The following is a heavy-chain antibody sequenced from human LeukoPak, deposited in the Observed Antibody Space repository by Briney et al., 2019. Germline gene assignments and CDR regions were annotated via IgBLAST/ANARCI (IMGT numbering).Heavy chain of an antibody. CDR3: AREWAISGAGDY. CDR2: INHSGST. J-gene: IGHJ4*02. V-gene: IGHV4-34*01. Sequence: SETLSLTCTVYGESFSGYYWSWIRQPPGKGLEWIGEINHSGSTNYNPSLKSRITISVDTSKNQLSLKLSSVTAADTAVYYCAREWAISGAGDYWGQGTPVTVSS. CDR1: GESFSGYY. D-gene: IGHD1-26*01.